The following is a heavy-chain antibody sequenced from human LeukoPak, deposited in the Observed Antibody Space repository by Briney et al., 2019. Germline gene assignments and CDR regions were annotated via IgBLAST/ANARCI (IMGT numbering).Heavy chain of an antibody. CDR3: ARDPNGDYIGAFDN. D-gene: IGHD4-17*01. CDR2: ITASDYTT. Sequence: GGSLRLSCAASGFIFREYAMTWVRQAPGKGLEWVSSITASDYTTYADSVKGRLTISRDNSKNTLYLQMDSLRGDDTALYHCARDPNGDYIGAFDNWGQGTMVTVSS. CDR1: GFIFREYA. J-gene: IGHJ3*02. V-gene: IGHV3-23*01.